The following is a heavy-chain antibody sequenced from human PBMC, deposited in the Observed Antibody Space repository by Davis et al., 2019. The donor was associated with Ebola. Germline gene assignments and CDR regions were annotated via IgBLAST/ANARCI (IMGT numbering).Heavy chain of an antibody. V-gene: IGHV4-39*01. J-gene: IGHJ4*02. D-gene: IGHD2-8*02. CDR1: GGSISSSSYY. Sequence: SETLSLTCTVSGGSISSSSYYWGWIRQPPGKGLEWIGSIYYSGSTYYNPSLKSRVTISVDTSKNQFSPKLSSVTAADTAVYYCASPSILYWWGFDYWGQGTLVTVSS. CDR2: IYYSGST. CDR3: ASPSILYWWGFDY.